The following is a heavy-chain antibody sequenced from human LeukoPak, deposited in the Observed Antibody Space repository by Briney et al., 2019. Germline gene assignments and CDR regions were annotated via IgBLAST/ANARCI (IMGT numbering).Heavy chain of an antibody. CDR2: INPSGGST. CDR1: GYTFTSYY. D-gene: IGHD3-22*01. J-gene: IGHJ4*02. Sequence: ASVKVSCKASGYTFTSYYMHWVRQAPGQGLEWMGIINPSGGSTSYAQKFQGRVTMTRDTSTSTVYMELSSLRSEDTAVYYCARLQYYDSSGYYYPYYYFDYWGQGTLVTVSS. CDR3: ARLQYYDSSGYYYPYYYFDY. V-gene: IGHV1-46*01.